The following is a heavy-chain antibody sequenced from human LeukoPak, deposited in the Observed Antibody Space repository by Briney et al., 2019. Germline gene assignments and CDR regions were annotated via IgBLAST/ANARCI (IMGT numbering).Heavy chain of an antibody. CDR1: GYTFTGHY. CDR3: ARGYALYSGRYIDFDY. V-gene: IGHV1-2*02. J-gene: IGHJ4*02. Sequence: ASVKVSCKASGYTFTGHYMHWVRQAPGQGLEWMGWINPNNGGTNYAQKFQGRVTMTRETSISTAYMELSRLRSDDTAVYDCARGYALYSGRYIDFDYWGQGTLVTVSS. CDR2: INPNNGGT. D-gene: IGHD1-26*01.